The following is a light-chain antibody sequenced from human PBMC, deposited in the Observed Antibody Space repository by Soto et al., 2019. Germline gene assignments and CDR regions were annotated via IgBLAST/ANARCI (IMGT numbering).Light chain of an antibody. V-gene: IGKV3-15*01. CDR3: QQYINWPRT. CDR1: QSVSSN. Sequence: EIVMTQSPATLSVSPGERATLSCRASQSVSSNLAWYQQNRGQAPRLLIYGASTRAPGVPARFSGSGSGTAFTLTISSLQSEDFAVYYCQQYINWPRTFGQGSKVEIK. J-gene: IGKJ1*01. CDR2: GAS.